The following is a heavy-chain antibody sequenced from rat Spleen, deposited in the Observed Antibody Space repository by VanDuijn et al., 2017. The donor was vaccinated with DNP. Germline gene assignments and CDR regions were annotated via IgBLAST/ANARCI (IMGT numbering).Heavy chain of an antibody. Sequence: EVQLVESGGGLVQPGRSMKLSCAASGFTFSNYDMAWVRQAPKKGLEWVASISYEGSSTYYGDSVKGRFTISRDNAKSTLYLQMHRLRSEETATNYCARPQLTVITYGGYRNYFDYWGQGVKVTVSS. CDR3: ARPQLTVITYGGYRNYFDY. CDR2: ISYEGSST. D-gene: IGHD1-11*01. J-gene: IGHJ2*01. CDR1: GFTFSNYD. V-gene: IGHV5-22*01.